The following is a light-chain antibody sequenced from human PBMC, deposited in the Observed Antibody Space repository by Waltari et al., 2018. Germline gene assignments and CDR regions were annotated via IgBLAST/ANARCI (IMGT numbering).Light chain of an antibody. V-gene: IGKV1-9*01. CDR3: QHVYSYPVT. J-gene: IGKJ4*01. CDR2: AAS. CDR1: QGISGY. Sequence: DIHLTQSPSFLSASVGDSVTFTCRASQGISGYLAWYQQKPNKAPRLLIDAASTLQSGVPSRFSRGKSGTEFTLTISSLQPEDFATYFCQHVYSYPVTFGGGTTVDI.